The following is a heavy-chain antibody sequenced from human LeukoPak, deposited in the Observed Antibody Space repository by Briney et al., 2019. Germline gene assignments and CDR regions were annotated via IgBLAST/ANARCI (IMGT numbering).Heavy chain of an antibody. CDR1: GYTFTNYY. J-gene: IGHJ4*02. D-gene: IGHD3-3*01. CDR2: INPSGGST. Sequence: ASVKVSCKASGYTFTNYYMHWVRQAPGQGLEWMGIINPSGGSTSYAQKFQGRVTMTRDTFTSTVYMELSSLRSEDTAVYYCARDRTYLTIFGVVTRLNTRNYFDYWGQGTLVTVSS. CDR3: ARDRTYLTIFGVVTRLNTRNYFDY. V-gene: IGHV1-46*01.